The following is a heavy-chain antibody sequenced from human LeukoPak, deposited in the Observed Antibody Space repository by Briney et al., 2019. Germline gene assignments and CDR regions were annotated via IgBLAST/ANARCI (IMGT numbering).Heavy chain of an antibody. D-gene: IGHD3-22*01. CDR2: IYYSGST. CDR1: GGSISSYY. Sequence: KPSETLSLTCTVSGGSISSYYWSWIRQPPGKGLEWIGYIYYSGSTNYNPSLKSRVTISVDTSKNQFSLKLSSVTAADTAVYYCARVRGYYDSSGYVDYWGQGTLVTVSS. CDR3: ARVRGYYDSSGYVDY. V-gene: IGHV4-59*01. J-gene: IGHJ4*02.